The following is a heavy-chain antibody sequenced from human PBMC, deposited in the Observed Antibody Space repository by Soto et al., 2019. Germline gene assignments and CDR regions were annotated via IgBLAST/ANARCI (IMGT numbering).Heavy chain of an antibody. CDR1: GFTFSASA. Sequence: EVQVVESGGGLVQPGGSLKLSCAASGFTFSASAIHWVRQASGKGLEWVGRVRTKPNKYATGYAASVYGRFTIYRDDSKNTAYLQMNSLKTEDTAVYYCAALGSSGWYGRNKNDYWGQGTLVTVSS. V-gene: IGHV3-73*02. CDR2: VRTKPNKYAT. J-gene: IGHJ4*02. CDR3: AALGSSGWYGRNKNDY. D-gene: IGHD6-13*01.